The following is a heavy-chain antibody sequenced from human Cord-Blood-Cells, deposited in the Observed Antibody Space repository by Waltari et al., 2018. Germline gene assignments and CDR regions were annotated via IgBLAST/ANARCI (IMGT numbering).Heavy chain of an antibody. J-gene: IGHJ6*02. CDR1: GFTFSSYG. V-gene: IGHV3-33*01. CDR3: ARGHIPSAGYCSSTSCYYYYYGMDV. CDR2: IWYDGSNK. D-gene: IGHD2-2*03. Sequence: QVQLVESGGGVVQPGRSLRLSCAASGFTFSSYGMHWVRQAPGKGLEWVAVIWYDGSNKYYADSVKGRFTISRDNSKNTLYLQMNSLSAEDTAVYYCARGHIPSAGYCSSTSCYYYYYGMDVWGQGTTVTVSS.